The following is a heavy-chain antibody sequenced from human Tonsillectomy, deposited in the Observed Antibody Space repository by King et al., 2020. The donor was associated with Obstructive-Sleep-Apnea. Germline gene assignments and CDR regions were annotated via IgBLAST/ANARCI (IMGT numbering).Heavy chain of an antibody. CDR3: STDLGRR. D-gene: IGHD1-26*01. V-gene: IGHV3-15*01. Sequence: VQLVESGGGLVKPGGSLRLFCAASGFTFINAWMSWVRQAPGEGLEWGGRITSKTFGGTTDYAAPVKGTFTISRDDSKNTLYLQMNSLKTEDTAVYYCSTDLGRRWGQGTLVTVSS. CDR2: ITSKTFGGTT. J-gene: IGHJ4*02. CDR1: GFTFINAW.